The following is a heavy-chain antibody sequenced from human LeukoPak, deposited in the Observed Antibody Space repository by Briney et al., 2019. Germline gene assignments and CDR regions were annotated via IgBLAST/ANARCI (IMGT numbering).Heavy chain of an antibody. CDR3: AKDFDSSGYYPYC. CDR2: ISYDGSNK. CDR1: GFTFSSYG. D-gene: IGHD3-22*01. V-gene: IGHV3-30*18. Sequence: GGSLRLSCAASGFTFSSYGMRWVRQAPGKGLEWVAVISYDGSNKYYADSVKGRFTISRDNSKNTLYLQMNSLRAEDTAVYYCAKDFDSSGYYPYCWGQGTLVTVSS. J-gene: IGHJ4*02.